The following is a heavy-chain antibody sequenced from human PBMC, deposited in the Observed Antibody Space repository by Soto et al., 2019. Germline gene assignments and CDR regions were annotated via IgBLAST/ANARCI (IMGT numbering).Heavy chain of an antibody. Sequence: PGGSLRLSCAASGLTFRSYCMHWVRQAPGKGLVWVSRINTDGSVAMYVDSVKGRFTISRDNAKNTLYLHMNSLRAEDTAVYYCVKDMQLWRLDSWGQETLVTVSS. V-gene: IGHV3-74*03. CDR2: INTDGSVA. J-gene: IGHJ4*02. CDR1: GLTFRSYC. D-gene: IGHD2-15*01. CDR3: VKDMQLWRLDS.